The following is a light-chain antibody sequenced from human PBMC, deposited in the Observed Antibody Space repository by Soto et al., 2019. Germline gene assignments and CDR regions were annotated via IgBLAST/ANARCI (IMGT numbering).Light chain of an antibody. CDR2: DAS. J-gene: IGKJ2*01. CDR1: QNIKNC. Sequence: DMQMTQSPSSLSASVGDRVTISCQASQNIKNCLNWYQQKSGKAPKLLMHDASNLETGVPSRFSGSGSGTDFALIITGLQPEDVATYYCQQYDNIPLTFGQGTKLEIK. V-gene: IGKV1-33*01. CDR3: QQYDNIPLT.